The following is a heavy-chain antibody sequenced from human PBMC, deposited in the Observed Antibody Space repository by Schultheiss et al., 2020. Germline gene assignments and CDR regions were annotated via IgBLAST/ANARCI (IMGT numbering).Heavy chain of an antibody. Sequence: GGSLRLSCAASGFTVSSNYMSWVRQAPGKGLEWVSVIYSGGSTYYADSVKGRFTISRDNSKNTLYLQMNSLRAEDTAVYYCARDRRYCSSTSCYSGGYYYYGMDVWGQGTTVNVSS. J-gene: IGHJ6*02. V-gene: IGHV3-66*01. D-gene: IGHD2-2*01. CDR3: ARDRRYCSSTSCYSGGYYYYGMDV. CDR2: IYSGGST. CDR1: GFTVSSNY.